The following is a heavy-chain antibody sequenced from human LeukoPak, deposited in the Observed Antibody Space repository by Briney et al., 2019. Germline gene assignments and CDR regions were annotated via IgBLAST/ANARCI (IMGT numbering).Heavy chain of an antibody. D-gene: IGHD6-19*01. CDR1: GGSISNYY. CDR2: LYNSGRT. V-gene: IGHV4-59*08. CDR3: ARGPTGTVALFDY. Sequence: SETLSLTCTVSGGSISNYYWSWIRQPPGKGLGWIGYLYNSGRTNYNPSLKSRVTISVDMSTNQFSLKLSSVTAADTAVYYCARGPTGTVALFDYWGQGTLVTVSS. J-gene: IGHJ4*02.